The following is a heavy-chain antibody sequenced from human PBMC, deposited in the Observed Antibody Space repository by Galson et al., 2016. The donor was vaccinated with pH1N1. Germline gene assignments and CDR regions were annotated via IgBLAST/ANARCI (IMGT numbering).Heavy chain of an antibody. CDR1: GYTFINYG. Sequence: SVKVSCKASGYTFINYGIAWVRQAPGQGPEWMGWISAYDGHTDYAQNFQGRVAMTIDPSTSTANMELRSLRSDDTAVYYCARDRGVFDIWGQGTRVTVSS. CDR2: ISAYDGHT. V-gene: IGHV1-18*01. D-gene: IGHD3-10*01. CDR3: ARDRGVFDI. J-gene: IGHJ3*02.